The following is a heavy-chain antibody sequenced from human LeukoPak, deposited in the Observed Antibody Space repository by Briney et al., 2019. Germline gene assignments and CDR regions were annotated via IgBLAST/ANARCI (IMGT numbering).Heavy chain of an antibody. CDR1: GFTFSSYA. Sequence: QAGGSLRLSCAASGFTFSSYAMHWVRQAPGKGLEWVAVISYDGSNKYYADSVKGRFTISRDNSKNTLYLQMNSLRAEDTAVYYCARDPAVTYPYGDYWGQGTLVTVSS. J-gene: IGHJ4*02. D-gene: IGHD4-23*01. CDR3: ARDPAVTYPYGDY. CDR2: ISYDGSNK. V-gene: IGHV3-30-3*01.